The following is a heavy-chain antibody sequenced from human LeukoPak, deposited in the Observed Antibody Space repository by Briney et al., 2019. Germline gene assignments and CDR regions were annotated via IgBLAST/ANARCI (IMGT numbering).Heavy chain of an antibody. CDR1: GFAFSSYG. CDR3: ARVGPTNDFDY. J-gene: IGHJ4*02. V-gene: IGHV3-33*01. CDR2: IWYDGSNK. D-gene: IGHD2-8*01. Sequence: QAGGSLRLSCAASGFAFSSYGMHWVRQAPGKGLEWVAVIWYDGSNKYYADSVKGRFTISRDNSKNTLYLQMNSLRAEDTAVYYCARVGPTNDFDYWGQGTLVTVSS.